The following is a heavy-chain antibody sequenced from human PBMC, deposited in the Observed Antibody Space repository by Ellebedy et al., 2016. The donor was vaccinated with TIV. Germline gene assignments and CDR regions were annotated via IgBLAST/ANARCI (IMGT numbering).Heavy chain of an antibody. J-gene: IGHJ6*02. D-gene: IGHD4-17*01. Sequence: GESLKISCAASGFTFSSFAMSWVRQAQGKGLEWVSHFSDNTYYADSVKGRFTISRDISRNTLYLQMSGLRAEDTAIYYCAKDKVFGDSKWEIDVWGQGTTVTVSS. CDR3: AKDKVFGDSKWEIDV. CDR2: FSDNT. V-gene: IGHV3-23*01. CDR1: GFTFSSFA.